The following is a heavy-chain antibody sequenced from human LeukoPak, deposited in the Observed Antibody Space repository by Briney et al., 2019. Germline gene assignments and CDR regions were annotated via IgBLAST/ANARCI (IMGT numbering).Heavy chain of an antibody. CDR1: GFTFSSYW. V-gene: IGHV3-7*01. D-gene: IGHD5-12*01. CDR2: IKQDGSEK. Sequence: PGGSLRLSCAASGFTFSSYWMSWVRQAPGKGLEWVANIKQDGSEKYYVDSVKGRFTISRDNAKNSLYLQMNGLRAEDTAVYYCARDAEWLRFIYYFDYWGQGTLVTVSS. CDR3: ARDAEWLRFIYYFDY. J-gene: IGHJ4*02.